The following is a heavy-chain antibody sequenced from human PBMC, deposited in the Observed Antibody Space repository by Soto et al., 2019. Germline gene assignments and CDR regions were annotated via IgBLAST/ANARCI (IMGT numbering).Heavy chain of an antibody. Sequence: SETLSLTCAVYGGSFSGYYWSWIRQPPGKGLEWIGEINHSGSTNYNPSLKSRVTISVDTSKNQFSLKLSSVTAADTAVYYCARGPDDYGDYVDYYYYMDVWGKGTTVTVSS. V-gene: IGHV4-34*01. J-gene: IGHJ6*03. CDR2: INHSGST. CDR3: ARGPDDYGDYVDYYYYMDV. D-gene: IGHD4-17*01. CDR1: GGSFSGYY.